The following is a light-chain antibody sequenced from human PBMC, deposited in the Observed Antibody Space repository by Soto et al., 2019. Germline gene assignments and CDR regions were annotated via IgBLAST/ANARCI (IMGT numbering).Light chain of an antibody. CDR1: QDISNY. J-gene: IGKJ2*01. CDR2: DAS. V-gene: IGKV1-33*01. CDR3: QQYDNIPYT. Sequence: DIQMTQSPSSLSASVGDRVTITCPASQDISNYLNWYQQKPGKAPKLLIYDASNLETGVPSRFSGSGSGPDFTITISSLQPEDIATYYCQQYDNIPYTLGQGTKLEIK.